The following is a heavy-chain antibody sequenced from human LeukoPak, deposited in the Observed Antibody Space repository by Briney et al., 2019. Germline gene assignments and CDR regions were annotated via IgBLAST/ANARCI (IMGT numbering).Heavy chain of an antibody. J-gene: IGHJ4*02. CDR1: GGTFSSYA. CDR2: IIPILGIA. Sequence: SVKVSCNASGGTFSSYAISWVRQAPGQRLEWMRRIIPILGIANYAQKFQGRVTITADKSTSTAYMELSSLRAEDTAVYYCASHGGSPAFDYWGQGTMVTASS. CDR3: ASHGGSPAFDY. V-gene: IGHV1-69*04. D-gene: IGHD3-10*01.